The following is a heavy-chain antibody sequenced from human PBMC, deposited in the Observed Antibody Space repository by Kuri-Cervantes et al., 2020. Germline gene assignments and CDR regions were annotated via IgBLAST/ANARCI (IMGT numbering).Heavy chain of an antibody. CDR1: GFTFSGSA. Sequence: GESLKISCAASGFTFSGSAIHWVRQASGKGLEWVANIKQDGSEKYYADSVKGRFTISRDNSKNTLYLQMNSLRAEDTAVYYCAKGFHDFWSGYSHGAFDYWGQGTLVTVSS. CDR2: IKQDGSEK. CDR3: AKGFHDFWSGYSHGAFDY. D-gene: IGHD3-3*01. J-gene: IGHJ4*02. V-gene: IGHV3-30*02.